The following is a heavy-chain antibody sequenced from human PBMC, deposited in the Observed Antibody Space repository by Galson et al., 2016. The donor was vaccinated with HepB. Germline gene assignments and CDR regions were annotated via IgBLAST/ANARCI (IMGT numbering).Heavy chain of an antibody. D-gene: IGHD1-26*01. J-gene: IGHJ4*02. CDR3: ARNQGEGALGS. CDR2: INPSGGAT. CDR1: GYTFTSNS. Sequence: SVKVSCKAFGYTFTSNSMSWVRQAPGQGLEWRGIINPSGGATSYAQNFQGRVTMTRDTSTHTVYMDLSRLRSEDTAIYFCARNQGEGALGSWGQGTLVTVSA. V-gene: IGHV1-46*01.